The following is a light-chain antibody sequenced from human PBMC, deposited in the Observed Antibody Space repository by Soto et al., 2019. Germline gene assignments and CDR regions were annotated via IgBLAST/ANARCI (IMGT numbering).Light chain of an antibody. CDR3: LLYHGAAGV. CDR1: SGAVTSAFY. J-gene: IGLJ2*01. Sequence: QAVVTQEPSLTVSPGGTVTLTCASSSGAVTSAFYPNWFQQKPGQAPRPLIYGTSDKHSWTPARFSGSLLGDKAALTVSGVQPEDEADYYCLLYHGAAGVFGGGTKLTVL. CDR2: GTS. V-gene: IGLV7-43*01.